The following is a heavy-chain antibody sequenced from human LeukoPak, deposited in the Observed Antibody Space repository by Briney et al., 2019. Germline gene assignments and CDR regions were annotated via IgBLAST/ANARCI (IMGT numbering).Heavy chain of an antibody. CDR2: IYPGDSDT. Sequence: GESLMISCKCSGYNFTTYWFGWVRQLPGKGLEWMGLIYPGDSDTRYSPSFQGQVTISADTSISTAYLQWSGLKASDTAMYYCARQDIGFFDYWGQGTLVTVSS. V-gene: IGHV5-51*01. CDR3: ARQDIGFFDY. D-gene: IGHD5-12*01. CDR1: GYNFTTYW. J-gene: IGHJ4*02.